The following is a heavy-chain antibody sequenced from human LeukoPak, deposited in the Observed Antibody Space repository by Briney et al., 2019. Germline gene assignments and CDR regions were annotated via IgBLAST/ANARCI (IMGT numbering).Heavy chain of an antibody. CDR3: ARVTCSSTSCTFDY. CDR2: IYYSGST. CDR1: GGSISSYY. J-gene: IGHJ4*02. V-gene: IGHV4-59*06. D-gene: IGHD2-2*01. Sequence: KPSETLSLTCTVSGGSISSYYWSWTRQPAGKGLEWIGYIYYSGSTYYNPSLKSRVTISVDTSKNLFSLKLSSVTAADTAVYYSARVTCSSTSCTFDYWGQGTLVTVSS.